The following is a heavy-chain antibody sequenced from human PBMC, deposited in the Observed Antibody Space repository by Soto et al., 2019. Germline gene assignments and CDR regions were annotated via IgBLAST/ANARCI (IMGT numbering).Heavy chain of an antibody. D-gene: IGHD6-13*01. CDR1: GFTFSSYG. Sequence: QVQLVESGGGVVQPGRSLRLSCAASGFTFSSYGMHWVRQAPGKGLEWVAVIWYDGSNKYYADSVKGRFTIFRVNSKNTVYLQMNSLRDEDTAVYYCARNIGTPPRHFDYWGQGTLVTVSS. V-gene: IGHV3-33*01. CDR3: ARNIGTPPRHFDY. CDR2: IWYDGSNK. J-gene: IGHJ4*02.